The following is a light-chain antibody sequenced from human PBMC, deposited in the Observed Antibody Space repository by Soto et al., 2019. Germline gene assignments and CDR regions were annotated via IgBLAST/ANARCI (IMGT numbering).Light chain of an antibody. CDR2: DAS. CDR3: QQFDSVPCT. J-gene: IGKJ2*02. Sequence: IQMTQSPSSLSASVGDRVTLTCQASHDIKSYLIWYQQKAGRAPKLLIYDASSLGAGVSSRFSGSGSGTHFTLTITSLQPEDIATYYCQQFDSVPCTFGQGTKLEI. CDR1: HDIKSY. V-gene: IGKV1-33*01.